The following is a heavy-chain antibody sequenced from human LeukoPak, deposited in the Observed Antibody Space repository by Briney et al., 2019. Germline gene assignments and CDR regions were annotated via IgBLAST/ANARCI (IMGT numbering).Heavy chain of an antibody. Sequence: SKTLSLTCTVSGGSISSSSYYWGWIRQPQGKGLEWIGSIYYSGSTYYNPSLKSRVTISVDTSKNQFSLKLSSVTAADTAVYYCARRALAVAGTPNYYYYMDVWGKGTTVTVSS. CDR1: GGSISSSSYY. CDR2: IYYSGST. V-gene: IGHV4-39*01. J-gene: IGHJ6*03. D-gene: IGHD6-19*01. CDR3: ARRALAVAGTPNYYYYMDV.